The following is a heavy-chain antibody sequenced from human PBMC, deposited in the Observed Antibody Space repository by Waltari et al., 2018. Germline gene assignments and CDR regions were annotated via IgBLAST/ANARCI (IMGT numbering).Heavy chain of an antibody. CDR1: GFTVSSNY. Sequence: EVQLVESGGGLIQPGGSLRLSCAASGFTVSSNYMSWVRQAPGKGLEWVSVIYSGGSTTYADSGKGRFTISRDNSKNTLYLQMNSLRAEDTAVYYCARDRIVVPAASYYYYYGMDVWGQGTTVTVSS. D-gene: IGHD2-2*01. CDR2: IYSGGST. J-gene: IGHJ6*02. CDR3: ARDRIVVPAASYYYYYGMDV. V-gene: IGHV3-53*01.